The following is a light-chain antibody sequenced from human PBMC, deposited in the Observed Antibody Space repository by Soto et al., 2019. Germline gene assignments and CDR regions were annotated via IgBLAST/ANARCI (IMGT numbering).Light chain of an antibody. Sequence: EIVMTQSPATVSLSPGERATLSCRASQSMRSNVAWYQQKPGQAPRLLIYDASTRATGIPARFSGSGSGTDFTLTISSPQSEDFAVYYCQHYNNWPPWTFGQGTKVDI. CDR3: QHYNNWPPWT. V-gene: IGKV3D-15*01. J-gene: IGKJ1*01. CDR1: QSMRSN. CDR2: DAS.